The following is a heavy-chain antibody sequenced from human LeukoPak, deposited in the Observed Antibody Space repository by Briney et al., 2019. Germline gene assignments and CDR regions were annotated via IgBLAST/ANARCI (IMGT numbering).Heavy chain of an antibody. V-gene: IGHV1-2*02. CDR2: INPNSGGT. CDR3: ARAKVSIAAAATGY. J-gene: IGHJ4*02. D-gene: IGHD6-13*01. CDR1: GYTFTGYY. Sequence: GASVKVSCKASGYTFTGYYMHWVRQAPGQGLEWMGWINPNSGGTNYAQKFQGRVTMTRDTSISTAYMELSRLRSDDTAVYYCARAKVSIAAAATGYWGQGTLVTVSS.